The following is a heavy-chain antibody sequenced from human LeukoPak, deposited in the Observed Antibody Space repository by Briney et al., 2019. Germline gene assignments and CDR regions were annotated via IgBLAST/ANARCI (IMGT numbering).Heavy chain of an antibody. D-gene: IGHD5-18*01. CDR3: ARHSGYSYGYAYYYYYMDV. Sequence: SETLSLTCTVSGGSISSSSYYWGWIRQPPGKGLEWIGSIYYSGSTYYNPSLKSRVTISVDPPKNRFSLKLSSVTAADTAVYYCARHSGYSYGYAYYYYYMDVWGKGTTVTVSS. J-gene: IGHJ6*03. CDR2: IYYSGST. CDR1: GGSISSSSYY. V-gene: IGHV4-39*01.